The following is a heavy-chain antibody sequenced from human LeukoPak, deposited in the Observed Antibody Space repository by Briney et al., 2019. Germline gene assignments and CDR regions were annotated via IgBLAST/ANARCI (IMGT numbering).Heavy chain of an antibody. CDR1: GGSISSGSYY. CDR2: IYTSGST. J-gene: IGHJ4*02. V-gene: IGHV4-61*02. D-gene: IGHD3-22*01. CDR3: AGLRYYYDSSGPYYFDY. Sequence: PSQTLSLTCTVSGGSISSGSYYWSWIRQPAGKGLGWIGRIYTSGSTNYNPSLKSRVTISVDTSKNRFSLKLSSVTAADTAVYYCAGLRYYYDSSGPYYFDYWGQGTLVTVSS.